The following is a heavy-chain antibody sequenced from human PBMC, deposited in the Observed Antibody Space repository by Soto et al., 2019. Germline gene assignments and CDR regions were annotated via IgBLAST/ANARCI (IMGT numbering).Heavy chain of an antibody. D-gene: IGHD2-15*01. Sequence: ASVKVSCKASGYTLTHYGISWVRQAPGQGLEWMGWISPYNDDTKSAQKFQGRVTMTTDTSTTTVYMELRSLRSDDTAVYYCAREYCSGGSCYGVDYWG. V-gene: IGHV1-18*01. CDR3: AREYCSGGSCYGVDY. CDR1: GYTLTHYG. J-gene: IGHJ4*01. CDR2: ISPYNDDT.